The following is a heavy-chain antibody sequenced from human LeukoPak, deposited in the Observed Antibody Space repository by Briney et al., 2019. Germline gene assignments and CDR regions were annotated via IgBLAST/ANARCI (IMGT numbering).Heavy chain of an antibody. D-gene: IGHD6-13*01. V-gene: IGHV1-69*13. CDR1: GATFTIYA. CDR2: VIPSFDSV. Sequence: SVKVSCKASGATFTIYAVSWLRQAPGQGLEWVGGVIPSFDSVRSAQKFQGRLTIAADESTGTAYMELSNLRPDDTAVYYCARDTISAAGFYFDYWGQGTLVTVSS. CDR3: ARDTISAAGFYFDY. J-gene: IGHJ4*02.